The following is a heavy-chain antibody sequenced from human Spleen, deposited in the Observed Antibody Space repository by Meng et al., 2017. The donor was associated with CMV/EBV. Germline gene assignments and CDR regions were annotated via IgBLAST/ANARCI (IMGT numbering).Heavy chain of an antibody. CDR2: ISSDGSNR. CDR3: ARDSDNYSSSSYFDC. J-gene: IGHJ4*02. Sequence: GESLKISCTASRFIFSRYALIWVRQAPGKGLEWVSFISSDGSNRYYTDSVKGRFTISRDNSNNTLFLQMSSLRAEDMAVYYCARDSDNYSSSSYFDCWGQGTLVTVSS. CDR1: RFIFSRYA. V-gene: IGHV3-30-3*01. D-gene: IGHD6-6*01.